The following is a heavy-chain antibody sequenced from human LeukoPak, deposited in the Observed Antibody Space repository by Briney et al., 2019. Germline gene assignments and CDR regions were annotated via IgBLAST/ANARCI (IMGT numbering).Heavy chain of an antibody. V-gene: IGHV4-4*07. Sequence: KTSETLSLTCTVSGGSISSYYWNWIRQPAGKGLEWIGRIYNSGSTKYNPSLKSRVTMSVDTSKNQFSLKLSSVTAADTAVYYCAGNSGAYYYYYMDVWGKGTTVTVSS. J-gene: IGHJ6*03. D-gene: IGHD1-26*01. CDR1: GGSISSYY. CDR2: IYNSGST. CDR3: AGNSGAYYYYYMDV.